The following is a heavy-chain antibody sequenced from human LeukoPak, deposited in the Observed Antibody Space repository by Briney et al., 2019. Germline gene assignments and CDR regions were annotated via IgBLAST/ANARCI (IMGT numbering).Heavy chain of an antibody. V-gene: IGHV3-11*01. D-gene: IGHD6-19*01. J-gene: IGHJ4*02. Sequence: GGSLRLSCAASGFTFSDYYMSWIRQAPGKGLEWVSYISSSGSTIYYADSVKGRFTISRDNAKNSLYLQMNSLRAEDTAVYYCARENSKKQWLVTRGSYYFDYWGQGTLVTVSS. CDR2: ISSSGSTI. CDR3: ARENSKKQWLVTRGSYYFDY. CDR1: GFTFSDYY.